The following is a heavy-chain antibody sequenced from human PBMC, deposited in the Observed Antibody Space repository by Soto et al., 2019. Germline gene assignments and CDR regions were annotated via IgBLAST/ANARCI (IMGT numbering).Heavy chain of an antibody. CDR2: IYYSGST. CDR1: GGSISSGDYY. Sequence: SVTLSLTCTVSGGSISSGDYYWICIRQPPGKGLEWIGYIYYSGSTYYNPSLKSRVTISVDTSKNQFSLKLSSVTAADTAVYYCAREGFDATYYYDSSGYPGGGSYAFDIWGQGTMVTVSS. D-gene: IGHD3-22*01. CDR3: AREGFDATYYYDSSGYPGGGSYAFDI. J-gene: IGHJ3*02. V-gene: IGHV4-30-4*01.